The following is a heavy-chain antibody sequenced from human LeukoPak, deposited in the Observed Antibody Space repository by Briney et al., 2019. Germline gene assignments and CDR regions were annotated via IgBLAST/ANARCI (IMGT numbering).Heavy chain of an antibody. CDR3: ARDVLGYYYDSSGYFDY. CDR1: GYSLTGNY. CDR2: INPNSGAT. J-gene: IGHJ4*02. D-gene: IGHD3-22*01. V-gene: IGHV1-2*02. Sequence: ASVKVSCKASGYSLTGNYIHWVRQAPGQGLDWMGWINPNSGATNYAQKLQGRVTMTTDTSTSTAYMELRSLRSDDTAVYYCARDVLGYYYDSSGYFDYWGQGTLVTVSS.